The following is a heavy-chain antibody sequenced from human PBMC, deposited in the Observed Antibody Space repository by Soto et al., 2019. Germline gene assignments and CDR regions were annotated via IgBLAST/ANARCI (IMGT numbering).Heavy chain of an antibody. CDR1: GFTFSSYS. V-gene: IGHV3-48*01. CDR2: ISSSSSTI. Sequence: PGGSLRLSCAASGFTFSSYSMYWVRQAPGKGLEWVSYISSSSSTIYYADSVKGRFTISRDNAKDSLYLQMNSLRVEDTAVYYCAMGTMDVWGKGTTVTVSS. D-gene: IGHD7-27*01. CDR3: AMGTMDV. J-gene: IGHJ6*04.